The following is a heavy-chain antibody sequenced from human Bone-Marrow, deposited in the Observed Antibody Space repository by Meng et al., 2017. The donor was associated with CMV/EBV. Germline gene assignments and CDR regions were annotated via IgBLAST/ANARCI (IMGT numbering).Heavy chain of an antibody. J-gene: IGHJ4*02. V-gene: IGHV4-39*01. CDR2: ILYTGNA. Sequence: SETLSLTCTVSGGSLSSGSFYWGWIRQPPGKGLEWIGSILYTGNAYSNPSLKSRVTIFVDTSKNPFSLRLSSVTAADTAVYYCARHNPLPDHWGRGALVTVSS. CDR3: ARHNPLPDH. CDR1: GGSLSSGSFY.